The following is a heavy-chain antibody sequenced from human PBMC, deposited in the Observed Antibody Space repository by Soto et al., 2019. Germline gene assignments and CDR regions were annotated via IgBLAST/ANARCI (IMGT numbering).Heavy chain of an antibody. CDR3: ARHFSEEIGSGSLH. J-gene: IGHJ4*02. D-gene: IGHD3-10*01. CDR1: GGSISSSSYY. Sequence: QLQLQESGPGLVKPSETLSLTCTVSGGSISSSSYYWGWISQPPGKGLEWIGSIYYSGSTYYNPSLKSRVSISEDTSKKHSALRLSSVTAADTAVYYCARHFSEEIGSGSLHWGQGTLVTVSS. V-gene: IGHV4-39*01. CDR2: IYYSGST.